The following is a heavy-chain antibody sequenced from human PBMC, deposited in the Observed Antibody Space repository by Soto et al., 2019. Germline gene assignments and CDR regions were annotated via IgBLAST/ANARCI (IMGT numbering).Heavy chain of an antibody. CDR1: GGSISSGGYY. CDR3: AASSSWAHNWFDP. J-gene: IGHJ5*02. CDR2: IYYSGST. V-gene: IGHV4-31*03. D-gene: IGHD6-13*01. Sequence: SETLSLTCTVSGGSISSGGYYWSWIRQHPGKGLEWIGYIYYSGSTYYNPSLRSRVTISVDTSKNQFSLKLSSVTAADTAVYYCAASSSWAHNWFDPWGQGTLVTVSS.